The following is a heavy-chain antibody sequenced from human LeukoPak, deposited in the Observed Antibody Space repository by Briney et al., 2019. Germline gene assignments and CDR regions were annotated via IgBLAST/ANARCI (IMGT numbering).Heavy chain of an antibody. CDR2: IHSGGTT. CDR1: GFTVTSNH. D-gene: IGHD6-19*01. Sequence: GGSLRLSCAASGFTVTSNHMNWVRQAPGKGLEWVSGIHSGGTTYYADSVKGRFTISRDYSKNTLYLQMNGLRAEDTAVYYCARDRDSSGWYRRWGQGTLVTVSS. J-gene: IGHJ4*02. CDR3: ARDRDSSGWYRR. V-gene: IGHV3-53*01.